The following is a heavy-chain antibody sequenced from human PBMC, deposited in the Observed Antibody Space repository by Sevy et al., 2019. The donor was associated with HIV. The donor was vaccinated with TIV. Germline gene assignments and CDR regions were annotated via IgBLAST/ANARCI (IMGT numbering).Heavy chain of an antibody. J-gene: IGHJ4*02. CDR1: GFTFSKYS. D-gene: IGHD2-8*01. CDR3: ARKGCTKPHDY. Sequence: GGSLRLSCAASGFTFSKYSMSWVRQPPGKGLEWGSTLSFGCGVINYADSVKGRFTISRDNSKSSVYLQMNNLRPEDTAVYYCARKGCTKPHDYWGQGTLVTVSS. CDR2: LSFGCGVI. V-gene: IGHV3-23*01.